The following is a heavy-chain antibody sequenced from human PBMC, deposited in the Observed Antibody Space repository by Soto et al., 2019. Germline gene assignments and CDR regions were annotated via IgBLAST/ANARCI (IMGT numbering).Heavy chain of an antibody. CDR3: ARGPGIVGAVDY. Sequence: QVQLVESGGGVVQPGRSLRLSCAASGFTFSSYAMHWVRQAPGKGLEWVAVISYDGSNKYYADSVKGRFTISRDNSKNTLYLQMNSLRAEDTAVYYCARGPGIVGAVDYWGQGTLVIVSS. J-gene: IGHJ4*02. CDR1: GFTFSSYA. CDR2: ISYDGSNK. V-gene: IGHV3-30-3*01. D-gene: IGHD1-26*01.